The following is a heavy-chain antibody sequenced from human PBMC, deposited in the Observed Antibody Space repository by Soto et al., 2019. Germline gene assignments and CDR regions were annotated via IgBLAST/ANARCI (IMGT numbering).Heavy chain of an antibody. J-gene: IGHJ4*02. D-gene: IGHD2-15*01. CDR3: ARQVSWWVGTFD. CDR1: GVSMSNNNDY. Sequence: LSLTCSVSGVSMSNNNDYWGWIRQPPGKGLEWIGSIHYSETTKYNPSLKNRVSISVDTSKKQFSLRLSSVTAADTAVYYCARQVSWWVGTFDWGQGTLVTVSS. V-gene: IGHV4-39*01. CDR2: IHYSETT.